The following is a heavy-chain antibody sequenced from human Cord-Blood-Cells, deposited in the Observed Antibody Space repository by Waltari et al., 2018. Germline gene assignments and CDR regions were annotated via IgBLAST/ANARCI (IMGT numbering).Heavy chain of an antibody. CDR3: ARGQNTYSSSFRYFDL. CDR1: GGSFSGYY. J-gene: IGHJ2*01. Sequence: QVQLQQWGAGLLKPSETLSLTCAVYGGSFSGYYWSWIRQPPGKGLEWIGEINHSGSTNYNPSLKSRVTISVDTSKNQFSLKLSSVTAADTAVYYCARGQNTYSSSFRYFDLWGRGTLVTVSS. CDR2: INHSGST. D-gene: IGHD6-13*01. V-gene: IGHV4-34*01.